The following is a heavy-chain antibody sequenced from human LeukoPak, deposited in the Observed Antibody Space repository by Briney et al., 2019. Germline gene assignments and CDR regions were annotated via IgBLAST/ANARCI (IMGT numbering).Heavy chain of an antibody. D-gene: IGHD6-19*01. J-gene: IGHJ4*02. Sequence: GGSLRLSCAASGFTFSSYGMHWVRQAPGKGLEWVAFIRYDGSNKYYADFVKGRFTISRDNSKNTLYLQMNSLRAEDTAVYYCAKDRIAVAGTLDYWGQGTLVTVSS. CDR2: IRYDGSNK. V-gene: IGHV3-30*02. CDR1: GFTFSSYG. CDR3: AKDRIAVAGTLDY.